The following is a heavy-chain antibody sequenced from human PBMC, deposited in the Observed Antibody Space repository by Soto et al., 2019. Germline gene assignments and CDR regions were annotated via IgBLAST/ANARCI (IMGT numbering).Heavy chain of an antibody. CDR3: ARDPGYCSGGSCYWFDP. D-gene: IGHD2-15*01. CDR2: ISAYNGNT. J-gene: IGHJ5*02. Sequence: ASVKVSCKASGYTFTSYGISWVRQAPGQGFEWMGWISAYNGNTNYAQKLQGRVTMTTDTSTSTAYMELRSLRSDDTAVYYCARDPGYCSGGSCYWFDPWGQGTLVTVSS. V-gene: IGHV1-18*01. CDR1: GYTFTSYG.